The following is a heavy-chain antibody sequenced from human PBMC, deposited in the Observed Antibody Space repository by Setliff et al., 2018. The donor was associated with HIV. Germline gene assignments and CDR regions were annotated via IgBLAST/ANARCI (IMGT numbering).Heavy chain of an antibody. V-gene: IGHV1-8*02. D-gene: IGHD2-15*01. CDR1: GGTFSSYD. CDR2: MTPYSGNT. Sequence: ASVKVSCKASGGTFSSYDINWVRQAAGHGLEWMGWMTPYSGNTGYAQKFQGRVSMTRNTSISTAYMELSSLRSEDTAVYYCARVGSYWTQFDYWGQGTLVTVSS. J-gene: IGHJ4*01. CDR3: ARVGSYWTQFDY.